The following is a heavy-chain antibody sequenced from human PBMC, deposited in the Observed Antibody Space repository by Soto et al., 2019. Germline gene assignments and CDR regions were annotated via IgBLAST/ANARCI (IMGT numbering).Heavy chain of an antibody. J-gene: IGHJ6*03. D-gene: IGHD1-1*01. CDR3: ARVKTRIAYRGYYMDV. Sequence: EVVLVESGGGLVQPGGSLRLSCVASGFNFDDFAMHWVRQAPGKGLQWVSGIRWNGETPAYGDSVKGRFIISRDNARNCLYLQMNSLRPEDTAVYFCARVKTRIAYRGYYMDVWGKGTPVTVS. CDR1: GFNFDDFA. V-gene: IGHV3-9*01. CDR2: IRWNGETP.